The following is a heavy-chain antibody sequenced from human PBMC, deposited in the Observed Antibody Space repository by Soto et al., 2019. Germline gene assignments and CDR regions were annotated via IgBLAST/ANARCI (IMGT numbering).Heavy chain of an antibody. Sequence: PGGSLRLSCAGYGFSFGGYAMSWVRQAPGKGLEWISGISGGGTSTYYAGSVKGRFTISRDSSVVYLQMNSLRADDTAVYYCAKWGGYYAYYSEMDVWGRGXTVTVSS. J-gene: IGHJ6*02. CDR1: GFSFGGYA. D-gene: IGHD1-26*01. V-gene: IGHV3-23*01. CDR3: AKWGGYYAYYSEMDV. CDR2: ISGGGTST.